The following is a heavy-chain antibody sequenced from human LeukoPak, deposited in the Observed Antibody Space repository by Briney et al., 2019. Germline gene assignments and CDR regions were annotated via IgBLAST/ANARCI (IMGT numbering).Heavy chain of an antibody. V-gene: IGHV1-46*01. D-gene: IGHD3-22*01. CDR2: INPSGGST. CDR3: ARAGDDSSGYYIA. J-gene: IGHJ5*02. CDR1: GYTFTSYY. Sequence: GASVKVSCKASGYTFTSYYIHWVRQAPGQGLEWMGLINPSGGSTNYAQKFQGRVTMTRDASTSTVYMELSSLRSEDTAVYYCARAGDDSSGYYIAWGQGTLVTVSS.